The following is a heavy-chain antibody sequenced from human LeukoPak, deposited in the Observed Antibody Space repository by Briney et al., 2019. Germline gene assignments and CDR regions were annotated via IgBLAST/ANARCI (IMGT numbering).Heavy chain of an antibody. CDR2: IKSKTDGGAT. D-gene: IGHD3-22*01. CDR1: GFTFSNAW. CDR3: TTDIDYYDSSGYYDY. V-gene: IGHV3-15*01. Sequence: GGSLRLSCAASGFTFSNAWMSWVRQAPGKGLEWVGRIKSKTDGGATDYAAPVKGRFTISRDDSKNTLYLQMNSLKTEDTAVYYCTTDIDYYDSSGYYDYWGQGTLVTVSS. J-gene: IGHJ4*02.